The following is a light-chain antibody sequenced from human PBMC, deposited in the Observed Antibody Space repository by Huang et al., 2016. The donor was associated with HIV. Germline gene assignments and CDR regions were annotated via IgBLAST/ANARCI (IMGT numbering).Light chain of an antibody. CDR1: LSGGSN. V-gene: IGKV3-15*01. J-gene: IGKJ4*01. Sequence: EIVMTQSPATLSVSPGERATLSCRASLSGGSNLAWYQQKPGQAPRLRIYGAFTRATDIPARFTGSKSGTEFTLTISSLQSEDFAVYYCQQYDNWPLTFGGGTNVEI. CDR2: GAF. CDR3: QQYDNWPLT.